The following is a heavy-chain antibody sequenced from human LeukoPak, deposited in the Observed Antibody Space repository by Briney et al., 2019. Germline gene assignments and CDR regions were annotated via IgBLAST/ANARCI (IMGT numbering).Heavy chain of an antibody. D-gene: IGHD3-9*01. CDR1: GGSISSYY. CDR2: IYYSGST. V-gene: IGHV4-59*01. CDR3: ARVRYFDWLYIDY. J-gene: IGHJ4*02. Sequence: PSETLSLTCTVSGGSISSYYGSWIRQPPGKGLEWIGYIYYSGSTNYNTSLKSRVTISVDTSKNQFSLKLSSVTAADTAVYYCARVRYFDWLYIDYWGQGTLVTVSS.